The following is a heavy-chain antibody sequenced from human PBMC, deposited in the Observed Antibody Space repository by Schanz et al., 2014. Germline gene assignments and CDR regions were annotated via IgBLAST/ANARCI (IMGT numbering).Heavy chain of an antibody. D-gene: IGHD3-3*01. CDR3: ARGFDCWDR. J-gene: IGHJ4*02. CDR2: INGYNGHT. CDR1: GYTFTAYG. V-gene: IGHV1-18*01. Sequence: VQSVHSGTEVQKLGASVKVSCQTSGYTFTAYGINWVRQAPGQGLEWIGWINGYNGHTLYAQKFQGRVTMTTDTSTSTAYMELRSLRSDDTAGYYCARGFDCWDRWGQGTLVIVSS.